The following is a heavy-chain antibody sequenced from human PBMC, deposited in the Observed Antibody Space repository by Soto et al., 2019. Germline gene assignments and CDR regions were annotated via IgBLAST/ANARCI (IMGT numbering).Heavy chain of an antibody. CDR1: GDSISGYY. J-gene: IGHJ4*03. Sequence: SETLSLTCTVSGDSISGYYWSWVRQTPGKGLEWIGYIYFSGSTNYNPSLKSRVTMSVDTSKDQFSLNLSSVTAAATAVYYCARERLFCPGGNCRCYFDYWGQGTMVTVSS. CDR2: IYFSGST. V-gene: IGHV4-59*01. D-gene: IGHD2-15*01. CDR3: ARERLFCPGGNCRCYFDY.